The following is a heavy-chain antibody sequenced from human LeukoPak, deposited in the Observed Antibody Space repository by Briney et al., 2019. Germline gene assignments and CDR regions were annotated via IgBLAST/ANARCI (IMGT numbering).Heavy chain of an antibody. J-gene: IGHJ5*02. CDR3: ARGRGYCSSTSCQNWFDP. Sequence: GGSLRLSCAASGFTLSSYAMSWVRQAPGKGLEWVSAISGSGGSTYYADSVKGRFTISRDNAKNSLYLQMNSLRAEDTAVYYCARGRGYCSSTSCQNWFDPWGQGTLVTVSS. CDR2: ISGSGGST. D-gene: IGHD2-2*01. V-gene: IGHV3-23*01. CDR1: GFTLSSYA.